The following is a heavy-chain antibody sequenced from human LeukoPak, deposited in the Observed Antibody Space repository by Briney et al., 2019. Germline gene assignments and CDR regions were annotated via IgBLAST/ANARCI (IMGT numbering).Heavy chain of an antibody. J-gene: IGHJ6*03. Sequence: ASVKVSCKASGYTFTGYYMHWVRQAPGQGLEWMGWINPNSGGTNYAQKFQGRVTMTRDTSISTAYMELSRLRSDDTAVYYCARGARDIVVVVVATTIYYYYYMDVWGKGTTVTVSS. CDR2: INPNSGGT. V-gene: IGHV1-2*02. CDR1: GYTFTGYY. D-gene: IGHD2-15*01. CDR3: ARGARDIVVVVVATTIYYYYYMDV.